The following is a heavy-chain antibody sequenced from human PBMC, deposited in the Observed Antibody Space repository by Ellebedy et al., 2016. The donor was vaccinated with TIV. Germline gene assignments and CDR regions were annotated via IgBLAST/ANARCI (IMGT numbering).Heavy chain of an antibody. J-gene: IGHJ6*02. V-gene: IGHV1-18*01. CDR3: ARDFAVAGTYYYYGMDV. CDR2: ISAYNGNT. CDR1: GYTFTSYG. Sequence: AASVKVSCKASGYTFTSYGISWVRQAPGQGLEWMGWISAYNGNTNYAQNLQGRVTMTTDTSTSTAYMELRSLRSDDTAVYYCARDFAVAGTYYYYGMDVWGQGTTVTVSS. D-gene: IGHD6-19*01.